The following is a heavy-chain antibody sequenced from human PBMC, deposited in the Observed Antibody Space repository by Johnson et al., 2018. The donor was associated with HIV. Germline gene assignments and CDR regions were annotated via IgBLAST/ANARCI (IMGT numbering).Heavy chain of an antibody. Sequence: QVQLVESGGGVVQPGRSPRLSCAASGFTLSSYDIHWVRQTPAKGLEWVAVIWFDGSSTYYADSVKGRFTISRDNARNTMFVQMNSLRAEDTAVYYCARGSRLAAVTLGTFDIWGQGTMVTVSS. J-gene: IGHJ3*02. D-gene: IGHD6-13*01. V-gene: IGHV3-33*01. CDR1: GFTLSSYD. CDR2: IWFDGSST. CDR3: ARGSRLAAVTLGTFDI.